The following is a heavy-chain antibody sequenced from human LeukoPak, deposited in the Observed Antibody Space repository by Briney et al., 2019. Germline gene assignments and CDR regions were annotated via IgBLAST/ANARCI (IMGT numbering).Heavy chain of an antibody. V-gene: IGHV3-23*01. D-gene: IGHD5-18*01. CDR2: ISGSGGST. J-gene: IGHJ4*02. Sequence: QPGGSLRLSCTASGFTFNNYAICWVRQAPGKGLEWVSSISGSGGSTWYADSVKGRFTISRDNSKNTVFLQMRSLRADDTAVYYCAKGSGDSYGYYDYWGQGTLVTVSS. CDR1: GFTFNNYA. CDR3: AKGSGDSYGYYDY.